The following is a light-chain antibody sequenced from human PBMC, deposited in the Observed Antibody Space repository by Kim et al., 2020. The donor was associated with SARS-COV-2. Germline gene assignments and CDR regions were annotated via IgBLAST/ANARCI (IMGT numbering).Light chain of an antibody. CDR1: SSDVGGYNY. J-gene: IGLJ1*01. CDR2: EIS. V-gene: IGLV2-8*01. CDR3: CSYAGKV. Sequence: GSPRQSVTISCTRTSSDVGGYNYVSWYQQHPATTPKLMIYEISRRPTGVPDRFSSSGAGNTASLTVSGLQAEDEAEYYCCSYAGKVFGTGTKVTVL.